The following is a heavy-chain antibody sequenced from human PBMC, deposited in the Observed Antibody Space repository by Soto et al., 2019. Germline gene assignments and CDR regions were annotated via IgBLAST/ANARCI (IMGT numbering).Heavy chain of an antibody. J-gene: IGHJ6*02. CDR1: GFTFSSYA. CDR3: VRGTPTPGLDI. Sequence: GSLRLSCETSGFTFSSYAMSWVRQAPGKGLEWVSGISGSGDSTYYVDSVKGRFTISRDNSRNSLYLNMDSLRVGDTATYYCVRGTPTPGLDIWGRGTTVTVSS. CDR2: ISGSGDST. D-gene: IGHD1-7*01. V-gene: IGHV3-23*01.